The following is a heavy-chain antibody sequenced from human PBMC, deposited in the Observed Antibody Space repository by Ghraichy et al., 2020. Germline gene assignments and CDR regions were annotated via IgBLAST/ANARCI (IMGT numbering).Heavy chain of an antibody. CDR1: GFTFSSYA. J-gene: IGHJ4*02. D-gene: IGHD1-26*01. V-gene: IGHV3-23*01. CDR2: ITGSGGNT. CDR3: AKARGDKWELYYFDY. Sequence: GGSLRLSCAASGFTFSSYAMSWVRQAPGKGLEWVSAITGSGGNTYYADSVKGRFTISRDNSKNTLYLQMNSLRAEDTAAYYCAKARGDKWELYYFDYWGQGTLGTVSS.